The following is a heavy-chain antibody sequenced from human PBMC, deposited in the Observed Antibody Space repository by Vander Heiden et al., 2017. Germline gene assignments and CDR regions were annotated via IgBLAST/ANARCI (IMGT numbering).Heavy chain of an antibody. CDR1: GGTFSSYA. D-gene: IGHD3-16*01. V-gene: IGHV1-69*10. CDR2: IIPILGIA. CDR3: ARWHKLGGASYYGMDV. Sequence: QVQLVQSGAEVKKPGSSVKVSCKASGGTFSSYAISWVRQAPGQVLEWMGGIIPILGIANYAQKFQGRVTITADKSTSTAYMELSSLRSEDTAVYYCARWHKLGGASYYGMDVWGQGTTVTVSS. J-gene: IGHJ6*02.